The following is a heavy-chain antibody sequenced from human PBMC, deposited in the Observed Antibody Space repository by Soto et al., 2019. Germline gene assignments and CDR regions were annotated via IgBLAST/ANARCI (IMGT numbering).Heavy chain of an antibody. CDR3: GKYERDMNFQH. CDR1: GFSFSSLG. CDR2: ITYDGSNK. V-gene: IGHV3-30*18. J-gene: IGHJ1*01. D-gene: IGHD2-15*01. Sequence: GGSLSLSCEASGFSFSSLGMHWVRQSPGKVLEMVAAITYDGSNKYYAGTVKGRFTISRDNSKNTLYLQMNSLKAEDTAVYYCGKYERDMNFQHWGQGTLVTVSS.